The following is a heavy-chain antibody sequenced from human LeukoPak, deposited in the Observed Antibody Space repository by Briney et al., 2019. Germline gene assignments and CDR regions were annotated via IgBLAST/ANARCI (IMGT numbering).Heavy chain of an antibody. CDR1: GGSISSYY. J-gene: IGHJ2*01. V-gene: IGHV4-59*01. D-gene: IGHD5-18*01. Sequence: PSETLSLTCTVSGGSISSYYWSWIRQPPGKGLEWIGYINYSGSTNYNPSLKSRVTISVDTSKNQFSLNLTSVTAADTAVYYRARRAYNYGSGYFDLWGRGTLVTVSS. CDR3: ARRAYNYGSGYFDL. CDR2: INYSGST.